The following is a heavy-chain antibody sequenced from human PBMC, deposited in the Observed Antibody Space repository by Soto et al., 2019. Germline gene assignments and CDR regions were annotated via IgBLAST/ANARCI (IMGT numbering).Heavy chain of an antibody. D-gene: IGHD1-1*01. Sequence: QVQLVESGGGVVQPGRSLRLSCAASGFTFSSYGMHWVRQAPGKGLEWVAVIWYDGSNKYYADSVKGRFTISRDNSKNTLYLQMNSLRAEDTAVYYCARDRVGWNSPDYGMDVWGQGTTVTVSS. CDR2: IWYDGSNK. CDR1: GFTFSSYG. J-gene: IGHJ6*02. V-gene: IGHV3-33*01. CDR3: ARDRVGWNSPDYGMDV.